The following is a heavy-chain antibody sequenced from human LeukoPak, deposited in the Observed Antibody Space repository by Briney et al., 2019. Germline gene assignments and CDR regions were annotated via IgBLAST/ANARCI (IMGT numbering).Heavy chain of an antibody. D-gene: IGHD3-3*01. CDR1: GGSISSYY. J-gene: IGHJ4*02. CDR2: IYYSGST. V-gene: IGHV4-59*01. CDR3: ARTYYDFWSGYYSTRFDY. Sequence: SETLSLTCTVSGGSISSYYWSWIRQPLGKGLEWIGYIYYSGSTNYNPSLKSRVTISVDTSKNQFSLKLSSVTAADTAVYYCARTYYDFWSGYYSTRFDYWGQGTLVTVSS.